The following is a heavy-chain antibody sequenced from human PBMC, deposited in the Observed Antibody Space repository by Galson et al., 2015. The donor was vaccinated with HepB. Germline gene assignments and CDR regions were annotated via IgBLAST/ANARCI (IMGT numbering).Heavy chain of an antibody. V-gene: IGHV3-48*02. D-gene: IGHD3-3*01. CDR1: GFTFSSYS. CDR3: ARGYYDFWSGYYC. Sequence: SLRLSCAASGFTFSSYSMNWVRQAPGKGLEWVSYISSSSSTIYYADSVKGRFTISRDNAKNSLYLQMNSLRDEDTAVYYCARGYYDFWSGYYCWGQGTLVTVSS. CDR2: ISSSSSTI. J-gene: IGHJ4*02.